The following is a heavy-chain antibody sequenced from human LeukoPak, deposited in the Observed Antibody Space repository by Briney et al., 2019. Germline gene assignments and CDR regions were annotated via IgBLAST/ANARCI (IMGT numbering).Heavy chain of an antibody. J-gene: IGHJ1*01. CDR2: IIPIFGTA. CDR1: GYSFTAFY. CDR3: ARGYSGSSGYFQH. V-gene: IGHV1-69*13. D-gene: IGHD1-26*01. Sequence: GASVKVSCKTSGYSFTAFYIHWVRQAPGQGLEWMGGIIPIFGTANYAQRFQGRVTITADESTSTAYMELSSLRSEDTAVYYCARGYSGSSGYFQHWGQGTLVTVSS.